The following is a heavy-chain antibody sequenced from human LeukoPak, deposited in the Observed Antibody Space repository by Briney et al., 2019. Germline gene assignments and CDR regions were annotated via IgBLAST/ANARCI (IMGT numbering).Heavy chain of an antibody. J-gene: IGHJ3*02. D-gene: IGHD3-10*01. CDR2: IWYDGSNK. V-gene: IGHV3-33*01. CDR3: ARDAEEDRSYYGTVDAFDI. Sequence: PGRSLRLSCAASGFTFSSYGMHWVRQAPGKGLEWVAVIWYDGSNKYYADSVKGRFTISRDNSKNTLYLQMNSMRAEDTAVYYCARDAEEDRSYYGTVDAFDIWGQGTMVTVSS. CDR1: GFTFSSYG.